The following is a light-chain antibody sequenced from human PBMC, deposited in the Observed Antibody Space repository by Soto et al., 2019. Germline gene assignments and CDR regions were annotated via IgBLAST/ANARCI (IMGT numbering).Light chain of an antibody. V-gene: IGLV2-14*01. J-gene: IGLJ2*01. CDR2: EVS. Sequence: QSALTQPASVSGSPGQSITISCTGTSSDVGGYNYVSWYQQHPGKAPKLMIYEVSNRPSGVSNRFSGSKSGNTASLTISELQAEDEADYYCSSYTSSSLFGGGTKLTVL. CDR1: SSDVGGYNY. CDR3: SSYTSSSL.